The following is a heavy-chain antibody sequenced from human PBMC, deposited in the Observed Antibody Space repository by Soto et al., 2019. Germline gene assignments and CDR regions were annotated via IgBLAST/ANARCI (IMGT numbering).Heavy chain of an antibody. CDR1: GGSFSGYY. D-gene: IGHD6-13*01. Sequence: PSETLSLTCAVYGGSFSGYYWSWIRQPPGKGLEWIGSIYYSGSTYYNPSLKSRVTISVDTSKNQFSLKLSSVTAADTAVYYCAGLKQQLVPKTDYWGQGTLVTVSS. J-gene: IGHJ4*02. CDR2: IYYSGST. V-gene: IGHV4-34*01. CDR3: AGLKQQLVPKTDY.